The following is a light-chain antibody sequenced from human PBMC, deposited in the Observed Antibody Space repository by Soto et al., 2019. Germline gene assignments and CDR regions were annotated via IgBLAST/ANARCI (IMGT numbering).Light chain of an antibody. J-gene: IGKJ5*01. CDR2: GAS. Sequence: IVLTQSPATLSVSPGERATLSCRASQSVNTNVAWYQQEPGQAPRXLIYGASTRATGIPARFSGSVSGTELAITISSLQSEDFEVYYCQQYNNWPRTFGQGTRLEIK. V-gene: IGKV3D-15*01. CDR3: QQYNNWPRT. CDR1: QSVNTN.